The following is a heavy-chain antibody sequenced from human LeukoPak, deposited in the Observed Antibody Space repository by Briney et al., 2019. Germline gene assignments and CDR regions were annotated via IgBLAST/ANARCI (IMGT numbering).Heavy chain of an antibody. CDR3: ARESRTRPDCSTTSCRIFDY. J-gene: IGHJ4*02. V-gene: IGHV1-24*01. D-gene: IGHD2-2*01. CDR2: FDPEDGET. CDR1: GYTLTELS. Sequence: ASVKVSCKVSGYTLTELSMHWVRQAPGKGLEWMGGFDPEDGETIYAQKFQGRVTMTEDTSTDTAYMELSSLRSEDTAVYYCARESRTRPDCSTTSCRIFDYWGQGTLVTVSS.